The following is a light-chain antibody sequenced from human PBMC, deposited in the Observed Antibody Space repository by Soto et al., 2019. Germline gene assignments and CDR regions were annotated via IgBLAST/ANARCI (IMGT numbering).Light chain of an antibody. J-gene: IGLJ1*01. CDR3: CSYAGSSTYV. CDR1: SSDVGSYNL. V-gene: IGLV2-23*01. CDR2: EGS. Sequence: QSALTQPASVSGSPGQSITISCTGTSSDVGSYNLVSWYQQHPGKAPKLMIYEGSKRLSGVSTRFSGSKSGNTVSLTTSGLHAEDEADYYCCSYAGSSTYVFGTGTKLTVL.